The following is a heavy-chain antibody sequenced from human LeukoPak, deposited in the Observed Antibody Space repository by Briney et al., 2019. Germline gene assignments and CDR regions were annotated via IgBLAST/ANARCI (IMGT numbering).Heavy chain of an antibody. J-gene: IGHJ4*02. CDR2: IKQDGSEK. D-gene: IGHD1-26*01. CDR1: GFTFSSYW. Sequence: GGSLRLSCVASGFTFSSYWMSWVRQAPGKGLEWVANIKQDGSEKYYVDSVKGRFTISRDNAKNSLYLQMNSLRAEDTAVYYCARAKWELLRISDYWGQGTLVTVSS. V-gene: IGHV3-7*01. CDR3: ARAKWELLRISDY.